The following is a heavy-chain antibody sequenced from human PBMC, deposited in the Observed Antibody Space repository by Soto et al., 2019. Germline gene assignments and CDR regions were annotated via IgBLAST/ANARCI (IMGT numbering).Heavy chain of an antibody. V-gene: IGHV1-69*01. D-gene: IGHD3-3*01. Sequence: QVQLVQSGAEVKKPGSSVKVSCKASGGTFSSYAISWVRQAPGQGLEWMGGIIPIFGTANYAQKFQGRVTITADESTSTAYMELSSLRSEDTAVYYCATPSSGYYIGTDHYYYGMDVWGQGTTVTVSS. CDR2: IIPIFGTA. CDR3: ATPSSGYYIGTDHYYYGMDV. J-gene: IGHJ6*02. CDR1: GGTFSSYA.